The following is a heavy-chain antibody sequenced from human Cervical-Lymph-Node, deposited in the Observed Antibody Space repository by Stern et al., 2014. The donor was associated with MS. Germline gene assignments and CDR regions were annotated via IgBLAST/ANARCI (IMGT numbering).Heavy chain of an antibody. CDR3: ARELSSSWYNWFDP. J-gene: IGHJ5*02. CDR2: IHYSGST. Sequence: VHLVESGPGLVKPSQTLSLTCTVSGGSISSGLYYWSWIRQHPGKGLEWIGYIHYSGSTYYNPSLKSRVTISRDTSKNQFSLKLSSVTAADTAVYYCARELSSSWYNWFDPWGQGTLVTVPS. V-gene: IGHV4-31*03. D-gene: IGHD6-13*01. CDR1: GGSISSGLYY.